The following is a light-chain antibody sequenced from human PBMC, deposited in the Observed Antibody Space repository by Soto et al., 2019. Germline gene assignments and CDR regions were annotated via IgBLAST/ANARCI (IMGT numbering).Light chain of an antibody. CDR3: QHYNSLSRT. J-gene: IGKJ1*01. Sequence: DIQMTQSPSTLSASVGDRVAITCRASDNIVHWVAWYQQKPGKAPKLLIYKAANLADEVPSRFAGSGSGTDFTLTITRLQPDDFATYYCQHYNSLSRTFVQGTKVEV. CDR2: KAA. CDR1: DNIVHW. V-gene: IGKV1-5*03.